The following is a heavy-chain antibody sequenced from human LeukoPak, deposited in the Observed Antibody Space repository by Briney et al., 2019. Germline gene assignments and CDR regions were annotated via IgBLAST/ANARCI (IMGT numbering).Heavy chain of an antibody. Sequence: PGGSLRLSCAASGFSFSSFSMNWVRQAPGKGLEWVSYISGGSSFTYYVDSVKGRFTISRDNAKNTLYLQMNSLRAEDTAVYYCARDWEYSSSGGAFDIWGQGTMVTVSS. CDR2: ISGGSSFT. D-gene: IGHD6-6*01. V-gene: IGHV3-21*01. J-gene: IGHJ3*02. CDR3: ARDWEYSSSGGAFDI. CDR1: GFSFSSFS.